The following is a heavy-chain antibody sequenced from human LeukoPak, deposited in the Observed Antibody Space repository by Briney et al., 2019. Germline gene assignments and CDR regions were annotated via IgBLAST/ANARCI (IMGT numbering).Heavy chain of an antibody. Sequence: PGGSLRLSCAASGFTFSTYSMTWVRQAPGKGLEWVSSITSSSSYIYYADSVKGRFTISRDNAKSSLYLQMNSLRAEDTALYYXXRHRTASDYWGQGTLVTVSS. J-gene: IGHJ4*02. CDR3: XRHRTASDY. D-gene: IGHD3-16*02. V-gene: IGHV3-21*01. CDR1: GFTFSTYS. CDR2: ITSSSSYI.